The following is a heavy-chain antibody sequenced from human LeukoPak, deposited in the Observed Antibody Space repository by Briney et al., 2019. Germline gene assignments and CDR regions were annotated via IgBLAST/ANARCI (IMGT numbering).Heavy chain of an antibody. V-gene: IGHV3-48*03. CDR2: ITSTSNSI. CDR1: GFTFSSYE. D-gene: IGHD7-27*01. CDR3: TASLGPRDY. J-gene: IGHJ4*02. Sequence: GGSLRLSCAASGFTFSSYETNWVRQAPGKGLEWISYITSTSNSIYYAESVKGRFTISRDNTKNSLYLQMDSLRVEDTALSFCTASLGPRDYWGQGILVTVSS.